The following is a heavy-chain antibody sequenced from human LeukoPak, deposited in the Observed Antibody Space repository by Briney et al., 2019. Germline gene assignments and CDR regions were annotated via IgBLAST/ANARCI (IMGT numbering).Heavy chain of an antibody. Sequence: PSETLSLTCAVYGGSFSGYYWRWIRQPPGKGLEWIGEINHSGITNYNPSLTSRVTISVDTSKTQFSLKLSSVTATDTAVYYCARGVVVTASYFDYWGQGTLVTVSS. CDR2: INHSGIT. V-gene: IGHV4-34*01. D-gene: IGHD2-21*02. CDR3: ARGVVVTASYFDY. J-gene: IGHJ4*02. CDR1: GGSFSGYY.